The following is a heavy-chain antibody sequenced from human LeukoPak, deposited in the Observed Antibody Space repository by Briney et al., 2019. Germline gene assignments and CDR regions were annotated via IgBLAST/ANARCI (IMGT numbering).Heavy chain of an antibody. Sequence: PSETLSLTCTVSGGSISSYYWSWIRQPAGKGLECIGPIYTTGNTNYNPSLKSRVTMSVDTSKNQFSLKLRSVSPEDTAVYYCARVNSWTEEPDTGFDYWGQGILVTVSS. D-gene: IGHD1-14*01. CDR3: ARVNSWTEEPDTGFDY. V-gene: IGHV4-4*07. CDR2: IYTTGNT. CDR1: GGSISSYY. J-gene: IGHJ4*02.